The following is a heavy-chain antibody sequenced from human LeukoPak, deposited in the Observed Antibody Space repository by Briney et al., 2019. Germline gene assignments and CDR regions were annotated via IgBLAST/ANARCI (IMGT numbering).Heavy chain of an antibody. CDR2: LYSGGNR. CDR3: ARESGDRPGLPGC. CDR1: GFTVSSNY. D-gene: IGHD1-26*01. V-gene: IGHV3-53*01. Sequence: GESLRLSCAASGFTVSSNYMSWVRQAPGQGLEWVSTLYSGGNRYYADSVRGRFTISRDDSRNTLFLQMNNLRVEDTAVYYCARESGDRPGLPGCWGQGTLVTVSS. J-gene: IGHJ4*02.